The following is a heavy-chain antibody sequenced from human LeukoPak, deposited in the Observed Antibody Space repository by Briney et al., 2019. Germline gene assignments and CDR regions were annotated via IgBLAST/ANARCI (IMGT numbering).Heavy chain of an antibody. J-gene: IGHJ6*02. CDR3: ARDRYDYGDYFYGMDV. D-gene: IGHD4-17*01. Sequence: GGSLRPSCAASGFTFSSYAMSWVRQAPGKGLEWVSTISGSGGSTYYADSVKGRFTISRDNSKNTLYLQMNSLRAEDTAVYYCARDRYDYGDYFYGMDVWGQGTTVTVSS. V-gene: IGHV3-23*01. CDR1: GFTFSSYA. CDR2: ISGSGGST.